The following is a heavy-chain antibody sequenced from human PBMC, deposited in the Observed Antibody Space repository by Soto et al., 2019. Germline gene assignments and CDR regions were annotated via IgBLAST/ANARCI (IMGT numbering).Heavy chain of an antibody. V-gene: IGHV1-69*12. J-gene: IGHJ6*02. Sequence: QVQLEQSGAEVKKPGSSVNVSCKASGGTFRNSAISWVRQAPGQGLEWLGGIMLIFRTPDYSQKFQGRVTVTADESTSTAYMELRGLRSDDTAVYYCARDNDRPQLGGNDYYILDVWGQGTTVTVSS. CDR3: ARDNDRPQLGGNDYYILDV. D-gene: IGHD1-1*01. CDR1: GGTFRNSA. CDR2: IMLIFRTP.